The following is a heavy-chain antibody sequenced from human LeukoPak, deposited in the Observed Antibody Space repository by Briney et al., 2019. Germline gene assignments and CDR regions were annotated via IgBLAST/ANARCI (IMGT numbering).Heavy chain of an antibody. CDR3: ARVGDHYHWYFDL. CDR2: LYSGGST. J-gene: IGHJ2*01. CDR1: GFTVSTNY. D-gene: IGHD3-10*01. Sequence: RGSLRLSCAAAGFTVSTNYMNWVRQAPGKGMEWVAILYSGGSTYYADSVKGRFIISRDYSKNTLSLQMNNLRADDTAVYYCARVGDHYHWYFDLWGRGTLVTVSS. V-gene: IGHV3-53*01.